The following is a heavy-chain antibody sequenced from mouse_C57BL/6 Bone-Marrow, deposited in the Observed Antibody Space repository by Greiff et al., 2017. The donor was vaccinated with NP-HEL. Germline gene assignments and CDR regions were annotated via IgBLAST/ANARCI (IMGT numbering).Heavy chain of an antibody. CDR3: ARPLLRYWYFDV. CDR1: GFTFSDYG. CDR2: ISSGSSTI. V-gene: IGHV5-17*01. J-gene: IGHJ1*03. Sequence: EVKLMESGGGLVKPGGSLKLSCAASGFTFSDYGMHWVRQAPEKGLEWVAYISSGSSTIYYADTVKGRFTISGDNAKNTLFLQMTSLRSEDTAMYYCARPLLRYWYFDVWGTGTTVTVSS.